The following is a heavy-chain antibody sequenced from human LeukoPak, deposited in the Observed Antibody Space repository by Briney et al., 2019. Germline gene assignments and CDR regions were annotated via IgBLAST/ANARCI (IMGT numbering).Heavy chain of an antibody. Sequence: GGSLRLSCAASGFAFSSYEMDWVHQAPGKGLEWISYISSRGGTIYYADSVKGRFTISRDNAKNSLYLQMSSLRGEDTAIYYCARELTSDSSGFDAFHIWGQGTVVTVSS. V-gene: IGHV3-48*03. J-gene: IGHJ3*02. D-gene: IGHD3-22*01. CDR1: GFAFSSYE. CDR2: ISSRGGTI. CDR3: ARELTSDSSGFDAFHI.